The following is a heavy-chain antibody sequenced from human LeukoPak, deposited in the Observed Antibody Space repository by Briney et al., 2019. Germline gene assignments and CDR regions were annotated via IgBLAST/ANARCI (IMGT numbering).Heavy chain of an antibody. V-gene: IGHV4-59*01. CDR1: GGSFSGYY. J-gene: IGHJ4*02. CDR3: ARFSGSGWYEVDY. Sequence: SETLSLTCAVYGGSFSGYYWSWIRQPPGKGLEWIGYIYYSGSTNYNPSLKSRVTISVDTSKNQFSLKLSSVTAADTAVYYCARFSGSGWYEVDYWGQGTLVTVSS. D-gene: IGHD6-19*01. CDR2: IYYSGST.